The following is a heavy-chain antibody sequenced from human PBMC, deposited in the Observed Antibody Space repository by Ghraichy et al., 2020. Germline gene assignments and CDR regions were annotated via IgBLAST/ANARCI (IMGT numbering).Heavy chain of an antibody. J-gene: IGHJ6*02. CDR1: GFTFSSYA. CDR3: ARECSGGSCYSVRYGMDV. V-gene: IGHV3-30-3*01. CDR2: ISYDGSNK. Sequence: GGSLRLSCAASGFTFSSYAMHWVRQAPGKGLEWVAVISYDGSNKYYADSVKGRFTISRDNSKNTLYLQMNSLRAEDTAVYYCARECSGGSCYSVRYGMDVWGQGTTVTVSS. D-gene: IGHD2-15*01.